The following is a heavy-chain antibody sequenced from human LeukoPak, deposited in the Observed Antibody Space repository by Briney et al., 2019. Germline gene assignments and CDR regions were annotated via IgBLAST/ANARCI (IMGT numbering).Heavy chain of an antibody. CDR2: INPTGGST. J-gene: IGHJ6*03. CDR3: AKDGPRRIPYYMDV. Sequence: ASVKVSCKASGYTFTSYYMHWVRQAPGEGLEWMGIINPTGGSTSYAQKFQGRVTMTRDTSTSTVYMELSSLRSEDTAVYYCAKDGPRRIPYYMDVWGKGTTVTISS. CDR1: GYTFTSYY. V-gene: IGHV1-46*01. D-gene: IGHD3-16*01.